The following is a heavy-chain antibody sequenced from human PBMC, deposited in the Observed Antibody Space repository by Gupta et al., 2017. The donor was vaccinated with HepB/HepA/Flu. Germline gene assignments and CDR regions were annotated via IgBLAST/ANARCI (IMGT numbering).Heavy chain of an antibody. V-gene: IGHV3-21*01. D-gene: IGHD5-18*01. CDR3: ARDLRGYSSDFDY. CDR1: GFPFSSYS. CDR2: ISSSSSYI. Sequence: EVQLVESGGGLVKPGGSLRLSCAASGFPFSSYSMNWVRQASGKGLEWVSSISSSSSYIYYADSVKGRFTISRDNAKNSLYLQMNSLRAEDTAVYYCARDLRGYSSDFDYWGQGTLVTVSS. J-gene: IGHJ4*02.